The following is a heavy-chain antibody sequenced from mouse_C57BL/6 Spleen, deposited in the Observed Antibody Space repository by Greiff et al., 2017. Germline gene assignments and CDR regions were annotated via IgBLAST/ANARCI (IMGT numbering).Heavy chain of an antibody. J-gene: IGHJ3*01. V-gene: IGHV1-69*01. Sequence: QVQLQQPGAELVMPGASVKLSCKASGYTFTSYWMHWVKQRPGQGLEWIGEIDPSDSYTNYNQKFKGKSTLTVDKSSSTAYMQLHSLTSEDSAVYYCARGYSNRAGFAYWGQGTLVTVSA. CDR1: GYTFTSYW. D-gene: IGHD2-5*01. CDR3: ARGYSNRAGFAY. CDR2: IDPSDSYT.